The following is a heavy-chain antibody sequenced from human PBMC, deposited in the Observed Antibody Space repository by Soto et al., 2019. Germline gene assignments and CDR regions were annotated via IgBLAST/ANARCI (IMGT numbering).Heavy chain of an antibody. CDR2: IIPISATT. J-gene: IGHJ6*02. CDR3: ARDVFVDKAMVLGGHVTWYSYYGMDV. Sequence: SVKVSCKASGGTFSTYAISWVRQAPGQGLEWMGGIIPISATTNYAPKFQGRVTIIADKSTSTAYMELSSLRSEDTAVYYCARDVFVDKAMVLGGHVTWYSYYGMDVWGQGTTVTVSS. CDR1: GGTFSTYA. D-gene: IGHD5-18*01. V-gene: IGHV1-69*06.